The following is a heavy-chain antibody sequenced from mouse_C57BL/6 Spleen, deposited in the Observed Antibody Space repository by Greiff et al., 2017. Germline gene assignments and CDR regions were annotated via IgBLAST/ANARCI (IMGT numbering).Heavy chain of an antibody. CDR3: ARWDYYGSGDV. D-gene: IGHD1-1*01. CDR1: GYTFTSYW. J-gene: IGHJ1*03. V-gene: IGHV1-53*01. CDR2: INPSNGGT. Sequence: QVHVKQPGTELVKPGASVKLSCKASGYTFTSYWMHWVKQRPGQGLEWIGNINPSNGGTNYNEKFKSKATLTVDKSSSTAYMQLSSLTSEDSAVYYGARWDYYGSGDVWGTGTTVTVSS.